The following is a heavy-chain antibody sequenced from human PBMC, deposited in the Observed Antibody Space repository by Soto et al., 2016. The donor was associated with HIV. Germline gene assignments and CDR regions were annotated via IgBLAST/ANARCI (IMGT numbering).Heavy chain of an antibody. CDR2: IKSNSDGGTT. V-gene: IGHV3-15*01. Sequence: EVQLVESGGGLVKPGESLRLSCTASGFTFSNAWMSWVRQPLGKGLEWVGRIKSNSDGGTTDYAGFVKGRFTISRDDSRNTLYVDINTLKSEDTGVYYCTTGFSRRWADYWGQGTLVHRLL. CDR1: GFTFSNAW. CDR3: TTGFSRRWADY. J-gene: IGHJ4*02. D-gene: IGHD3-16*01.